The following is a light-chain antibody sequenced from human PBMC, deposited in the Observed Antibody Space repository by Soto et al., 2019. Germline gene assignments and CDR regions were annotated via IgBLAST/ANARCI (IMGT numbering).Light chain of an antibody. CDR2: AAS. CDR3: QQSFNTPWT. Sequence: DIQMTQSPSSLSASVGDRVTITCRASQSISDYLNWYQQKPGKAPRLLIYAASSLESGVPSRFSGSGSGTDFTLTISSLQPEDFVSYYCQQSFNTPWTFGQGTKVHIK. J-gene: IGKJ1*01. CDR1: QSISDY. V-gene: IGKV1-39*01.